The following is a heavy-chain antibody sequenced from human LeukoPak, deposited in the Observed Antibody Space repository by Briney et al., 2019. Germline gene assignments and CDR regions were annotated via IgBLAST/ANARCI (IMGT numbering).Heavy chain of an antibody. J-gene: IGHJ4*02. Sequence: GGSLRLSCAASGFTFSSYAMSWVRQAPGKGLEWVPAISGSGGSTYYADSVKGRFTISRDNSKNTLYLQMNSLRAEDTAVYYCARGSLRAQLGYCSGGSCYDLDYWGQGTLATVSS. CDR2: ISGSGGST. CDR1: GFTFSSYA. CDR3: ARGSLRAQLGYCSGGSCYDLDY. V-gene: IGHV3-23*01. D-gene: IGHD2-15*01.